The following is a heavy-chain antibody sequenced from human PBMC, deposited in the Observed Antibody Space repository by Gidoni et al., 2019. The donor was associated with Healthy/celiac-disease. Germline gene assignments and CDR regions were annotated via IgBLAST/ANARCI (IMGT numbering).Heavy chain of an antibody. CDR2: ISGSGGST. Sequence: EVQLLESGGGLVLPGGSLRLSCAASGFTFSSFSMSWVRQAPGKGLESVSAISGSGGSTYYADSVKGRFTISRDNSKNTLYLQMNSLRAEDTAVYYCAKSGEGCSSTSCSYYYYMDVWGKGTTVTVSS. J-gene: IGHJ6*03. V-gene: IGHV3-23*01. CDR1: GFTFSSFS. CDR3: AKSGEGCSSTSCSYYYYMDV. D-gene: IGHD2-2*01.